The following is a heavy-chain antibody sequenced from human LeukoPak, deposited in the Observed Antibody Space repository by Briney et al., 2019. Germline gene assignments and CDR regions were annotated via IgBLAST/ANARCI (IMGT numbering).Heavy chain of an antibody. CDR1: GFTFSSYT. CDR3: ARDVRGDY. CDR2: ISSNGNFI. J-gene: IGHJ4*02. D-gene: IGHD3-10*01. Sequence: GGSLRLSCAASGFTFSSYTINWVRQAPGKGLEWVSSISSNGNFIYYAESVKGRFTISRDNAQSSLDLQMNSLGAEDTAIYYCARDVRGDYWGQGTLVTVSS. V-gene: IGHV3-21*01.